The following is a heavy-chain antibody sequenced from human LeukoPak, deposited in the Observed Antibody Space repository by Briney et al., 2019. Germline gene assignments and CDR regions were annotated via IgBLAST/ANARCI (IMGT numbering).Heavy chain of an antibody. D-gene: IGHD6-19*01. V-gene: IGHV3-23*01. CDR1: GFTFDNYA. CDR3: AKVKGGSGPFDD. CDR2: ISKRGGST. Sequence: GGSLRLSCAASGFTFDNYAMTWLRQAPGKGLEWVSSISKRGGSTYYADSVKGRFTISRDSSKSTLHLQMNTLRAEDTAVYYCAKVKGGSGPFDDWGQGTLVTVSS. J-gene: IGHJ4*02.